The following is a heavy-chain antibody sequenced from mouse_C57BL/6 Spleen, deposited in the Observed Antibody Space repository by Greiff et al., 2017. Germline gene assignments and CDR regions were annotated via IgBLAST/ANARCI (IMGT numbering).Heavy chain of an antibody. J-gene: IGHJ1*03. V-gene: IGHV5-17*01. CDR3: ARDGYHGYFDV. CDR2: ISSGSSTI. D-gene: IGHD2-3*01. Sequence: EVKLMESGGGLVKPGGSLKLSCAASGFTFSDYGMHWVRQAPEKGLEWVAYISSGSSTIYYADTVKGRFTISRDNAKNTLFLQMTSLRSEDTAMYYCARDGYHGYFDVWGTGTTVTVSS. CDR1: GFTFSDYG.